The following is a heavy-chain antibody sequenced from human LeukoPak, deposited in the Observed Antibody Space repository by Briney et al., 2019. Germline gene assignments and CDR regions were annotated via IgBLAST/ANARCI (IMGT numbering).Heavy chain of an antibody. D-gene: IGHD2-2*02. CDR1: GFTFSDYY. J-gene: IGHJ5*02. V-gene: IGHV3-11*01. CDR3: AKSSGYCSSTSCYSGPSGWFDP. CDR2: ISSSGSTK. Sequence: GGSLRLSCAASGFTFSDYYMSWIRQAPGKGLEWVSYISSSGSTKYHADSVKGRFTISRDNAKNSLYLQMNSLRAEDTAVYYCAKSSGYCSSTSCYSGPSGWFDPWGQGTLVTVSS.